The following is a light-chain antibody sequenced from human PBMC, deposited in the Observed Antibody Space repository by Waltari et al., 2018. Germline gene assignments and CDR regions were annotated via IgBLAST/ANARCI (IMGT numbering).Light chain of an antibody. CDR1: NSNIVTKY. V-gene: IGLV1-47*01. Sequence: QSVLTQPPSASGTPGQRVTMSCSGINSNIVTKYVDWYQHLPGTPPKLLTYRTNQRPPGFPDRFSGSKSDTSASLAISGLRSEDEADYYCATWADGLSGPRLFGGGTKLTVL. CDR3: ATWADGLSGPRL. CDR2: RTN. J-gene: IGLJ2*01.